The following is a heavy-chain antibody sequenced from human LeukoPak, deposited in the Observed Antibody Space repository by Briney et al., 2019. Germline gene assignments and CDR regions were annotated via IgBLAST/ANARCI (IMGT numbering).Heavy chain of an antibody. J-gene: IGHJ1*01. V-gene: IGHV5-10-1*01. CDR1: GHSFTSHW. CDR3: ASDGVVVSATPYFQH. D-gene: IGHD2-15*01. CDR2: IDPGDSYT. Sequence: KRGESLKISCKGSGHSFTSHWISWVRQMPGKGLEWMGRIDPGDSYTNYSPSFQGHVTISADKSISTAYLQWSSLKASDTAMYYCASDGVVVSATPYFQHWGQGTLVTVSS.